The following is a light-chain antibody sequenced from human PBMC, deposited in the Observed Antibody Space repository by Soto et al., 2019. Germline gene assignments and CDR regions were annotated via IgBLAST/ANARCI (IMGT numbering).Light chain of an antibody. CDR2: GAS. CDR1: QSVSSSY. Sequence: DIVLTLSPGTLSLSPGERATLSCRASQSVSSSYLAWYQQTPGQAPRLLIYGASSRATGIPDRFSGSGSGTDFTLTISRLEPEDFAVYYCQQYGSSPLTFGGVTKVDIK. V-gene: IGKV3-20*01. CDR3: QQYGSSPLT. J-gene: IGKJ4*01.